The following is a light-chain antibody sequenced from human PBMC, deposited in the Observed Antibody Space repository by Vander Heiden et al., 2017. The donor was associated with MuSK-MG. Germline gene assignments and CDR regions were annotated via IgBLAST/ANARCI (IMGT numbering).Light chain of an antibody. CDR3: QQYNSYSGT. J-gene: IGKJ1*01. CDR1: QSISSW. Sequence: DIQMTQSPSTLSASVGDRVTITCRASQSISSWLAWYQQKPGKAPKLLIYKASSLESGVPSRFSGSGSGTEFTLTISSLQPDDFATYYCQQYNSYSGTLGHVTKVEIK. CDR2: KAS. V-gene: IGKV1-5*03.